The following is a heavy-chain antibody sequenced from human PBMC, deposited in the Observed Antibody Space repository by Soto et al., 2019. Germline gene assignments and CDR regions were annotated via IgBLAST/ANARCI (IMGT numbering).Heavy chain of an antibody. Sequence: SETLSLTCSVSCGSINSSSYFWGWVRQPPGKGLEWIGSIYYSGSTYYNPSLRSRVTISVATSKNQFSLKLSSVTAADTAVFYCARHYSSGSRNWFDPWGQGTLVSVSS. D-gene: IGHD6-19*01. J-gene: IGHJ5*02. CDR1: CGSINSSSYF. V-gene: IGHV4-39*01. CDR2: IYYSGST. CDR3: ARHYSSGSRNWFDP.